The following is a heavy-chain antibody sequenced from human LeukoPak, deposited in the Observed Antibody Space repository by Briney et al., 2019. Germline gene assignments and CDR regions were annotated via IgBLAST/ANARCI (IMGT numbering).Heavy chain of an antibody. Sequence: PGGSLRLSCAASGFTFSTYGMSWVRQAPGKGLEWVSGISSSGGRTYFADAVKGRFTISRDNSKDTLFLEMSSLRADDTAVYFCAKVVIVGVVIYYFDSWGQGTLVTVSS. CDR3: AKVVIVGVVIYYFDS. V-gene: IGHV3-23*01. D-gene: IGHD3-3*01. CDR2: ISSSGGRT. J-gene: IGHJ4*02. CDR1: GFTFSTYG.